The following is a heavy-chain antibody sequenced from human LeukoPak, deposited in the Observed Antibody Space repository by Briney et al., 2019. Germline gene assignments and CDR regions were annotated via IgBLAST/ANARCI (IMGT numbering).Heavy chain of an antibody. V-gene: IGHV4-39*01. J-gene: IGHJ5*02. CDR2: IYYSGST. D-gene: IGHD1-26*01. CDR1: GGSFSSSSYY. Sequence: PSETLSLTCTVSGGSFSSSSYYWGWIRQPPGKGLEWIASIYYSGSTYYNPSLKSRVTISVDTSKNQLSLKLSSLTAADTAVYYCARHEYSGSYYGLSWFDPWGQGTLVTVSS. CDR3: ARHEYSGSYYGLSWFDP.